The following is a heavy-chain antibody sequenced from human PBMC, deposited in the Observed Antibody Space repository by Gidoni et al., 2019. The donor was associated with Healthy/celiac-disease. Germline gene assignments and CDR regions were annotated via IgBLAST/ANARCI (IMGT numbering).Heavy chain of an antibody. CDR3: ARDTYIVVVVAATHYFDY. CDR2: ISYDGSNK. Sequence: QVQLVESGGGVVQPGRSLRLSCAASGSTFSSYAMHWVRQATGKGLEWVAVISYDGSNKYYADSVKGRFTISRDNSKNTLYLQMNSLRAEDTAVYYCARDTYIVVVVAATHYFDYWGQGTLVTVSS. J-gene: IGHJ4*02. V-gene: IGHV3-30-3*01. D-gene: IGHD2-15*01. CDR1: GSTFSSYA.